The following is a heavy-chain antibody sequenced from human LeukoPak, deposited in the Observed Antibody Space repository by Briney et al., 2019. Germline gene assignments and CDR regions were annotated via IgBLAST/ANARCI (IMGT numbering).Heavy chain of an antibody. V-gene: IGHV1-18*01. D-gene: IGHD3-22*01. CDR2: ISSYDGKT. CDR3: ARNYDSSKDGNDY. CDR1: GYGFTSYS. Sequence: DSVKVSCKASGYGFTSYSISWVRQAPGQGLEWVGWISSYDGKTNYGKNVQGRVTMTTDTSTSTAYMELRSLRSDDTAIYYCARNYDSSKDGNDYWGQGTLVTVSS. J-gene: IGHJ4*02.